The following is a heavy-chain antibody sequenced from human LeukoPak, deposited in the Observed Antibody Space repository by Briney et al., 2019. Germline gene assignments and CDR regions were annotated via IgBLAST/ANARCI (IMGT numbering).Heavy chain of an antibody. CDR2: TCSGGTT. Sequence: PGGSLRLSCAASGFTVSSNCMSWVRQAPGKGLEWVSVTCSGGTTYYTDSVKGRFTISRDNSKNTLFLQMNSLRAEDTAVYYCATGPTVVTSSLYWGQGTLVTVSS. D-gene: IGHD4-23*01. CDR1: GFTVSSNC. V-gene: IGHV3-53*01. CDR3: ATGPTVVTSSLY. J-gene: IGHJ4*02.